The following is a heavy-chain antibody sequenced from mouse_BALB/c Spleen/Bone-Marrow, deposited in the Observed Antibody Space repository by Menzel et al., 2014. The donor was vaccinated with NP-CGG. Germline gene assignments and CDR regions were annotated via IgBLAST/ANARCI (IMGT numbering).Heavy chain of an antibody. CDR2: IYPGNGDT. Sequence: QVQLQQSGAELVKPGASVKMSCKASGYTFTTYNMHWVKQTPGQGLEWIGAIYPGNGDTSYNQKFKGNATLTADKSSSTAYMQLSSLTSEDSAVYYCARSYGNPYYFDYWGQGTTLTGSS. J-gene: IGHJ2*01. D-gene: IGHD2-1*01. CDR1: GYTFTTYN. CDR3: ARSYGNPYYFDY. V-gene: IGHV1-12*01.